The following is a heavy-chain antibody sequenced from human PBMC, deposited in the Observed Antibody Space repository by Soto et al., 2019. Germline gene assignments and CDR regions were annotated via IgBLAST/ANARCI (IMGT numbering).Heavy chain of an antibody. CDR2: INPSGGST. J-gene: IGHJ4*02. CDR3: ARDVPLCSGGSCYYFDY. CDR1: GYTFTSYY. D-gene: IGHD2-15*01. V-gene: IGHV1-46*03. Sequence: ASVKVSCKASGYTFTSYYMHWVRQAPGEGLEWKGIINPSGGSTTYAQKFQGRVTLSRDTSTSTVYMELSSLRSEDTAVYYCARDVPLCSGGSCYYFDYWGQGTPVTVSS.